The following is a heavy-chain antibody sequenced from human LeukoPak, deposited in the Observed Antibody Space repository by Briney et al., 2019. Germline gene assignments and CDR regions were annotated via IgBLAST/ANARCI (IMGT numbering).Heavy chain of an antibody. CDR3: ARDAVTYDAFDI. D-gene: IGHD2-21*02. Sequence: PSETLSLTCTVSGGSITNYYWNWIRQPPGKGLEWIGYVFYSGSTNYNPSLKSRVTISVDTSNNQFSLKLTSVTAADTALYYCARDAVTYDAFDIWGQGTMVTVSS. J-gene: IGHJ3*02. CDR2: VFYSGST. CDR1: GGSITNYY. V-gene: IGHV4-59*01.